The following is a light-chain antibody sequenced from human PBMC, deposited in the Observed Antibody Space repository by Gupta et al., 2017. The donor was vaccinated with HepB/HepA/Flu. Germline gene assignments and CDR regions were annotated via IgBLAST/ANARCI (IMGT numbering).Light chain of an antibody. CDR2: DVS. Sequence: QSALTQPPSVSGSPGQSIPISCTGTSSDVGGYDYVSWYQQHPGKVPKLMIYDVSNRPSGVSNRFSGSKSGNTASLTISGLQAEDEANYYCSSYPSSNTPVFGGGTKLTVL. J-gene: IGLJ2*01. V-gene: IGLV2-14*01. CDR1: SSDVGGYDY. CDR3: SSYPSSNTPV.